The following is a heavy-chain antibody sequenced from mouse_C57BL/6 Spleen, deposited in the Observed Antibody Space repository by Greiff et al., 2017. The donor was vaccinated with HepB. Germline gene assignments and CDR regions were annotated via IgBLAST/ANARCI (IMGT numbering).Heavy chain of an antibody. D-gene: IGHD2-4*01. J-gene: IGHJ2*01. CDR3: ASGIYYDYDNYFDY. Sequence: VKLQQPGAELVKPGASVKMSCKASGYTFTSYWITWVKQRPGQGLEWIGDIYPGSGSTNYNEKFKSKATLTVDTSSSTAYMQLSSLTSEDSAVYYCASGIYYDYDNYFDYWGQGTTLTVSS. CDR1: GYTFTSYW. CDR2: IYPGSGST. V-gene: IGHV1-55*01.